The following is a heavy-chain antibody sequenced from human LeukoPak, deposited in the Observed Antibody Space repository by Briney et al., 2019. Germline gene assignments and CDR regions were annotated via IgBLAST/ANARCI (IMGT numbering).Heavy chain of an antibody. Sequence: SETLSLTCTVSGGSISSYYWSWIRQPPGKGLEWIGYISYSGNTNYSPSLKSRATISVDTSKNQFSLKLSSVTAADTAVYYCASLRADYGVYYFDYRGQGTLVTVSS. J-gene: IGHJ4*02. CDR2: ISYSGNT. CDR3: ASLRADYGVYYFDY. CDR1: GGSISSYY. V-gene: IGHV4-59*01. D-gene: IGHD4-17*01.